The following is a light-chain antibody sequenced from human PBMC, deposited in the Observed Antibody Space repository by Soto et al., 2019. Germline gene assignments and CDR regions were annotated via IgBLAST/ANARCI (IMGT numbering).Light chain of an antibody. J-gene: IGLJ2*01. CDR3: SSTVI. V-gene: IGLV2-14*03. CDR1: SSDIGTYNY. Sequence: QSALTQPASVSGSPGQSITISCTGTSSDIGTYNYVSWYQQHPGKAPKLMIYDVSNRPSGVSNRFSGSKSVNTASLTISGLQAEDEADYYCSSTVIFGGGTKLTVL. CDR2: DVS.